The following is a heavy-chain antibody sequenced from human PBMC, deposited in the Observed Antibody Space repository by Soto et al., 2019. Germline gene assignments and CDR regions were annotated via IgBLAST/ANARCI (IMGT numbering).Heavy chain of an antibody. CDR1: GYSFTDHY. CDR3: ARGKEIPDYWNFDL. CDR2: INPNSGGT. J-gene: IGHJ2*01. Sequence: QVQLVQSGAEVKEPGASVKVSCKASGYSFTDHYMPWVRQAPGQGLGWMGWINPNSGGTKSAQQFQGRVTMTRDMSISTAYMELSRLRFDDTAVYYWARGKEIPDYWNFDLWGRGNLVTVSS. D-gene: IGHD2-2*02. V-gene: IGHV1-2*02.